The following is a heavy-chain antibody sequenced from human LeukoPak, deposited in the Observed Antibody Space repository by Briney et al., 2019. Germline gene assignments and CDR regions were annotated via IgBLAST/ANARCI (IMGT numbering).Heavy chain of an antibody. CDR1: GGSISSYY. CDR2: FYYSGST. V-gene: IGHV4-59*12. Sequence: SETLSLTCTVSGGSISSYYWSWIRQPPGKGLEWIGYFYYSGSTNYNPSLKSRVTISVDTSKNQFSLKLSSVTAADTAVYYCARGQQLGWDYWGQGTLVTVSS. J-gene: IGHJ4*02. D-gene: IGHD6-13*01. CDR3: ARGQQLGWDY.